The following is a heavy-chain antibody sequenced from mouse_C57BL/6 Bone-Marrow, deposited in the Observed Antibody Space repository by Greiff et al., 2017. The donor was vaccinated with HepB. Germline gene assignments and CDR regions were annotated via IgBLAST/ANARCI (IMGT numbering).Heavy chain of an antibody. Sequence: EVHLVESGAELVKPGASVKLSCTASGFNIKDYYMHWVKQRTEKGLEWIGRIDPEDGETKYAPKFQGKATITADTSSNTAYLQLSSLTSEDTAVYYCARYYYGSSYVRYFDVWGTGTTVTVSS. CDR2: IDPEDGET. V-gene: IGHV14-2*01. J-gene: IGHJ1*03. CDR1: GFNIKDYY. CDR3: ARYYYGSSYVRYFDV. D-gene: IGHD1-1*01.